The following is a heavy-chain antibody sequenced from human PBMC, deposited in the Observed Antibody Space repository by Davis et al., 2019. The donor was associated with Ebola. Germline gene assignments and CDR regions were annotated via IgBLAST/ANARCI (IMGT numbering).Heavy chain of an antibody. D-gene: IGHD1-1*01. V-gene: IGHV3-30-3*01. Sequence: PGGSLRLSCAASGFTFSRYAMHWVRQAPGKGLQWVAVISYAGSNKYYADSVKGRFTISRDNSKNTLYLQMNSLRAEDTAVYYCARDYPDDSKGYYYMDVWGKGTTVTVSS. CDR3: ARDYPDDSKGYYYMDV. J-gene: IGHJ6*03. CDR2: ISYAGSNK. CDR1: GFTFSRYA.